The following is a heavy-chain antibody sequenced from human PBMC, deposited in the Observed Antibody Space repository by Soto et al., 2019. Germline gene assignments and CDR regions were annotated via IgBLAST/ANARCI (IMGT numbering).Heavy chain of an antibody. J-gene: IGHJ4*02. CDR3: ARRKSLYCSGGSCYAGYFDY. D-gene: IGHD2-15*01. CDR2: IYYSGST. V-gene: IGHV4-59*08. CDR1: GGSISSYY. Sequence: SETLSLTCTVSGGSISSYYWSWIRQPPGKGLEWIGYIYYSGSTNYNPSLKSRVTISVDTSKNQFSLKLSSVTAADTAVYYCARRKSLYCSGGSCYAGYFDYWGQGTLVTVSS.